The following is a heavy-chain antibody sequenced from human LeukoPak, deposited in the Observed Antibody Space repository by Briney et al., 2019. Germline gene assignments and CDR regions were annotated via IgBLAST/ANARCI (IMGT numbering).Heavy chain of an antibody. J-gene: IGHJ4*02. CDR1: GFTFSDYW. V-gene: IGHV3-74*01. CDR3: AKPAVNLPDDY. CDR2: ISSDGSRV. Sequence: AGGSLRLSCAASGFTFSDYWMHWVRQAPGKGLVWVSRISSDGSRVTYADSVKGRFTISRDNAKNTLYLQMNSLRAEDTAVYYCAKPAVNLPDDYWGQGTLVTVSS.